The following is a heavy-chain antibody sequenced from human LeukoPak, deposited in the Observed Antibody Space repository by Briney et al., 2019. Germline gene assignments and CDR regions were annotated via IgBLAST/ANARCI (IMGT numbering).Heavy chain of an antibody. CDR2: FDPEDGET. V-gene: IGHV1-24*01. CDR3: ATWGYCSSTSCYYWFDT. CDR1: GYTLTELS. J-gene: IGHJ5*02. Sequence: ASVKVSCKVSGYTLTELSMHWVRQAPGKGLEWMGGFDPEDGETIYAQKFQGRVTMTEDTSTDTAYMELSSLRSEDTAVYYCATWGYCSSTSCYYWFDTWGQGTLVTVSS. D-gene: IGHD2-2*01.